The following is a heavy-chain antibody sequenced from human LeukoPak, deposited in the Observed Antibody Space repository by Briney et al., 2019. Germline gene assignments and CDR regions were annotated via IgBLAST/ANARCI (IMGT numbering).Heavy chain of an antibody. Sequence: SETLSLTCTVSGGSISNYYWSWIRQPPGKGLEWIGYIYYSGSTNYNPSLKSRVTISVDTSKNQFSLKLSSVTAADTAVYYCARDRTGDVDYWGQGTLVTVSS. CDR3: ARDRTGDVDY. D-gene: IGHD7-27*01. CDR1: GGSISNYY. CDR2: IYYSGST. V-gene: IGHV4-59*12. J-gene: IGHJ4*02.